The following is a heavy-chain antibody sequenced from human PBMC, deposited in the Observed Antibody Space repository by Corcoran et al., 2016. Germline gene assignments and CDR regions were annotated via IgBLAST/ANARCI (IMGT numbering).Heavy chain of an antibody. D-gene: IGHD3-3*01. CDR2: ISGSGGST. CDR1: GFTFSSYA. Sequence: EVQLLESGGGLVQPGGSLRLSCAASGFTFSSYAMSWVRQAPGKGLEWVSAISGSGGSTYYADSVKGRFTISRDNSKNTLYLQMNSLRAEDTVVYYCAKPATTDYDFWSGYSYYFDYWGQGTLVTGSS. J-gene: IGHJ4*02. CDR3: AKPATTDYDFWSGYSYYFDY. V-gene: IGHV3-23*01.